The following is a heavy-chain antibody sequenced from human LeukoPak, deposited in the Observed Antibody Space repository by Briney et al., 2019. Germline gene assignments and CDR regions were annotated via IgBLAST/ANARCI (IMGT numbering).Heavy chain of an antibody. J-gene: IGHJ3*02. D-gene: IGHD4-17*01. V-gene: IGHV4-59*01. CDR1: GGSISSYY. Sequence: SETLSLTCTVSGGSISSYYWSWIRQPPGKGLEWIGYIYYSGSTNYNPSLKSRVTISVDTSKNQFSLKLSSVTAADTAVYYCATRARGVVDYAHNDAFDIWGQGTMVTVSS. CDR2: IYYSGST. CDR3: ATRARGVVDYAHNDAFDI.